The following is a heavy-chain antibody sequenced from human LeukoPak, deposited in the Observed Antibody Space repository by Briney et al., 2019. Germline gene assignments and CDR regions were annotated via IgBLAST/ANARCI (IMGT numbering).Heavy chain of an antibody. CDR3: ASRRLWLQNGESAFDY. D-gene: IGHD5-18*01. Sequence: GRSLRLSCAASGFTFSTYAMHWVRQAPGKGLEWVAVISYDGSNEDYADSVKGRFTISRDNSKDTLYLQMNSLRAEDTAVYYCASRRLWLQNGESAFDYWGQGTLVTVSS. V-gene: IGHV3-30-3*01. CDR2: ISYDGSNE. CDR1: GFTFSTYA. J-gene: IGHJ4*02.